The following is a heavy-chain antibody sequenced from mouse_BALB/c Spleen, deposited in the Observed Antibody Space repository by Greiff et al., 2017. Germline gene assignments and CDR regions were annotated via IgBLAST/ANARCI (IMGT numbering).Heavy chain of an antibody. CDR1: GYSFTSYW. D-gene: IGHD2-4*01. Sequence: QVQLQQSGPQLVRPGASVKISCKASGYSFTSYWMHWVKQRPGQGLEWIGMIDPSDSETRLNQKFKDKATLTVDKSSSTAYMQLSSPTSEDSAVYYCASSYYDWGFAYWGQGTLVTVSA. J-gene: IGHJ3*01. V-gene: IGHV1S127*01. CDR3: ASSYYDWGFAY. CDR2: IDPSDSET.